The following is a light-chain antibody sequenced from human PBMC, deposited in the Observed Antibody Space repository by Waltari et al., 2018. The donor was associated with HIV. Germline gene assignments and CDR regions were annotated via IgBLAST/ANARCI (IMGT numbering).Light chain of an antibody. CDR3: QNYDSAPVA. V-gene: IGKV1-27*01. CDR2: AAS. Sequence: DIQMSQVPSSLPASVGDRFTITCRASRDIRNDLAWYQQKAGEAPKLLIYAASTLRSGVPSRFRGSGSGTDFTLTIDGLQPEDVASYYWQNYDSAPVAFGQWTRLEI. CDR1: RDIRND. J-gene: IGKJ5*01.